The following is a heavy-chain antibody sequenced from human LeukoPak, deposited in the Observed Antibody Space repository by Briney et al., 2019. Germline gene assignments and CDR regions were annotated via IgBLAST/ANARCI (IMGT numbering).Heavy chain of an antibody. Sequence: PGGSLRLSCAASGFTFSSYAMSWVRQAPGKGLEWVSAISGSGGSTYYADSVKGRFTISRDNSKNTLYLQMNSLRAEDTAVYYCAKLSVQLERRRGFDYWGQGTLVTVSS. CDR2: ISGSGGST. J-gene: IGHJ4*02. V-gene: IGHV3-23*01. CDR1: GFTFSSYA. CDR3: AKLSVQLERRRGFDY. D-gene: IGHD1-1*01.